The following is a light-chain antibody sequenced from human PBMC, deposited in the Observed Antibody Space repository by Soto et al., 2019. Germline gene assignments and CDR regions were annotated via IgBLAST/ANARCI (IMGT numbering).Light chain of an antibody. CDR3: QQGSDWPLT. CDR2: DAS. V-gene: IGKV3-11*01. Sequence: EIVLTQSPATLSLSPGERATLSCRASQSVSNNLAWYQQKPGQVPRLLIYDASNRATGIPARFSGSGSGTDFTLTITSLEPEDSAVYFCQQGSDWPLTFGGGTKVEIK. CDR1: QSVSNN. J-gene: IGKJ4*01.